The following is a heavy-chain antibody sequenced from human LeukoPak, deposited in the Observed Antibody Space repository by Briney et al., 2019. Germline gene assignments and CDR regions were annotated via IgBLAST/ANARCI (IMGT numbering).Heavy chain of an antibody. CDR2: IYPGDSDT. V-gene: IGHV5-51*01. D-gene: IGHD6-19*01. CDR1: GYSFTSYW. J-gene: IGHJ4*02. CDR3: ARNHPYSSGWSHPGDY. Sequence: GDSLKISCKGSGYSFTSYWIGWVRQMPGKGLEWMGIIYPGDSDTRYSPSFQGQVTISADKSISTAYLQWSSLKASDTAMYYCARNHPYSSGWSHPGDYWGQGTLVTVSS.